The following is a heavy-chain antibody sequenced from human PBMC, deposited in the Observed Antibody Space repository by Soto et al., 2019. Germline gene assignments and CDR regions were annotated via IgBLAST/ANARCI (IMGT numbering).Heavy chain of an antibody. V-gene: IGHV1-69*13. D-gene: IGHD6-19*01. CDR1: RVAXTKFI. CDR3: AKVRYSSPMGYYYGMDV. CDR2: IIPIFGTA. J-gene: IGHJ6*02. Sequence: SXKVSFTASRVAXTKFIVALVRQAPGLGLEWVGGIIPIFGTANYAQKFQGRVTITADESTSTSYMEVNNLRSGDTAVYYFAKVRYSSPMGYYYGMDVWGQGTTVTVSS.